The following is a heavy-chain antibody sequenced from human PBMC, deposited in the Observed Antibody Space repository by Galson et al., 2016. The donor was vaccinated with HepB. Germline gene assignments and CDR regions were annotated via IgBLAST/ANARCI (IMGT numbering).Heavy chain of an antibody. CDR3: AKDNYYGTGSYYPYKYYGMDV. CDR2: IKQDANEK. D-gene: IGHD3-10*01. Sequence: SLRLSCAASGFTFSSYWMSWFRQAPGKGLEWVANIKQDANEKNYVGSVRGRFSISRDNAKNSLYLQMNSLRAEDTAVYYCAKDNYYGTGSYYPYKYYGMDVWGQGTTVTVSS. CDR1: GFTFSSYW. J-gene: IGHJ6*02. V-gene: IGHV3-7*01.